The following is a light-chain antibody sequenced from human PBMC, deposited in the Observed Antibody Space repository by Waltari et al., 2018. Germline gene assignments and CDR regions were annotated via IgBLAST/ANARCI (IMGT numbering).Light chain of an antibody. V-gene: IGLV2-23*01. CDR1: SSDVGDHNL. J-gene: IGLJ1*01. CDR2: EAS. CDR3: CSYARSGSYV. Sequence: QSALTQPASVSGSPRQSIPIPSTGASSDVGDHNLVSWSQHHPGEAPNLMLYEASKPPSGVSDRFSGSKSGNTASLTISGLQAEDEADYYCCSYARSGSYVFGTGTKVTVL.